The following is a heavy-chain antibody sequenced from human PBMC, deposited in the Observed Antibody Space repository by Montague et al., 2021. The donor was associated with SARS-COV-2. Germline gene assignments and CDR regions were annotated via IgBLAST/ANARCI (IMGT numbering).Heavy chain of an antibody. D-gene: IGHD6-19*01. CDR1: GGSFSGYY. CDR2: ITHSGST. V-gene: IGHV4-34*01. J-gene: IGHJ4*02. CDR3: ARDRQWPRERIYLDQ. Sequence: SETLSLTCAVYGGSFSGYYWSWIRQPPGKGLELLGVITHSGSTHIDPSLTSRVPISIDTSKNHYSLRLTSVTAADAGLDYCARDRQWPRERIYLDQWGQGILVTVSS.